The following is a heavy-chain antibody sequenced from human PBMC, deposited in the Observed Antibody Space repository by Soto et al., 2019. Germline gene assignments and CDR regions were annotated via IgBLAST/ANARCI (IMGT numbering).Heavy chain of an antibody. J-gene: IGHJ4*02. CDR2: IYYSGPT. V-gene: IGHV4-61*01. Sequence: SETLSLTCTVSGGSVSRDSNFWSWIRQPPGKGLEWIGYIYYSGPTRYNPSLESRVTISIDSSKNQVSLNLTSVTAADTALDYCARDYSHCAHWGRGTLVTVSS. D-gene: IGHD4-4*01. CDR1: GGSVSRDSNF. CDR3: ARDYSHCAH.